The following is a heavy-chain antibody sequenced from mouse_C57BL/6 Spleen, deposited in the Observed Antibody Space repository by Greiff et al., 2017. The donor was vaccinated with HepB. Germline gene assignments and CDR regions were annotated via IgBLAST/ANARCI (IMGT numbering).Heavy chain of an antibody. D-gene: IGHD1-1*01. V-gene: IGHV1-82*01. CDR3: ARPITTVVATPYWYFDV. J-gene: IGHJ1*03. CDR2: IYPGDGDT. Sequence: VQLQQSGPELVKPGASVKISCKASGYAFSSSWMNWVKQRPGKGLEWIGRIYPGDGDTNYNGKFKGKATLTADKSSSTAYMQRSSLTSEDSAVYFCARPITTVVATPYWYFDVWGTGTTVTVSS. CDR1: GYAFSSSW.